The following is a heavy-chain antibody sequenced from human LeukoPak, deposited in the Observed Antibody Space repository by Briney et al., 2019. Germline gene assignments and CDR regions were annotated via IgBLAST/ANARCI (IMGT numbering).Heavy chain of an antibody. CDR2: ISGSGGST. V-gene: IGHV3-23*01. Sequence: GGSLRLSCAASGFTFSSYAMSWLRQAPGKGLEWVSAISGSGGSTYYADYVKGRFTIPSDNYKNTLYPQMNSQRAEYTAVYYCASLPLRFLEWSLSYWGQGTLVTVSS. J-gene: IGHJ4*02. D-gene: IGHD3-3*01. CDR1: GFTFSSYA. CDR3: ASLPLRFLEWSLSY.